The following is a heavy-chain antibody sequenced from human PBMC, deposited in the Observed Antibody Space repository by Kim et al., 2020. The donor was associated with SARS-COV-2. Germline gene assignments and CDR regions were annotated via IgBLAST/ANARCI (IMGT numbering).Heavy chain of an antibody. J-gene: IGHJ3*02. CDR1: GFTSGAYG. Sequence: GGSLRLSCSASGFTSGAYGISWVRLTPGKGLEWISGIGPSSDTYYAASVKGRFTISRDNSKNSVYLQMNSLRAEDTALYYFAKDGHWPWDAFDIWGQGT. D-gene: IGHD1-1*01. CDR3: AKDGHWPWDAFDI. CDR2: IGPSSDT. V-gene: IGHV3-23*01.